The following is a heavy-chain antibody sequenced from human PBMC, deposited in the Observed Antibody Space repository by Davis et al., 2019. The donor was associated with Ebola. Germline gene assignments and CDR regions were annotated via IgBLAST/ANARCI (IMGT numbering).Heavy chain of an antibody. CDR3: ARGSEYCSSTSCYWTYYYYYMDV. J-gene: IGHJ6*03. CDR2: INHSGST. D-gene: IGHD2-2*01. Sequence: PSETLSLTCTVSGGSISGYYWSWIRQPPGKGLEWIGEINHSGSTNYNPALKSRVTISVDTSKNQFSLKLSSVTAADTAVYYCARGSEYCSSTSCYWTYYYYYMDVWGKGTTVTVSS. V-gene: IGHV4-34*01. CDR1: GGSISGYY.